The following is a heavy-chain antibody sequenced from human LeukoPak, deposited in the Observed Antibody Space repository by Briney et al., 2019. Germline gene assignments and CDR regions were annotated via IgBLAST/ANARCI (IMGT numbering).Heavy chain of an antibody. CDR3: ARIHRYCSGGACYVLDN. Sequence: SETLSLTCTVSGGSISSYYWSWIRQPPGKGLEWIGYIYYSGSTNYNPSFKSRITISVDTSRNQFSLQLSSVTAADTAVYYCARIHRYCSGGACYVLDNWGQGTLVAVSS. D-gene: IGHD2-15*01. CDR1: GGSISSYY. CDR2: IYYSGST. J-gene: IGHJ4*02. V-gene: IGHV4-59*01.